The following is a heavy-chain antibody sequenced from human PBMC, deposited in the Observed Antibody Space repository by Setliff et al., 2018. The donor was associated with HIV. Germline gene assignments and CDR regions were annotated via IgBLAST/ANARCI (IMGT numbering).Heavy chain of an antibody. CDR1: GGSISSGGYY. D-gene: IGHD2-2*01. CDR2: IYYSGNT. J-gene: IGHJ3*02. Sequence: PSETLSLTCTVSGGSISSGGYYWSWIRQHPGRGLEWIGYIYYSGNTYYNPPLKSRLTISVDTSKNHFSLKLSSVTAADTAVYYCARAFCSSASCYGGGDAFDIWGQGTMVTVSS. V-gene: IGHV4-31*03. CDR3: ARAFCSSASCYGGGDAFDI.